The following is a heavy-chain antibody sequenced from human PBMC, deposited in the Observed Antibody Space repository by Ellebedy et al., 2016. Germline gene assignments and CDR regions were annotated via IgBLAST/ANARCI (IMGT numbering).Heavy chain of an antibody. D-gene: IGHD2-2*01. Sequence: GGSLRLSCAASGFTFSSYWMSWVRQAPGKGLEWVANIKQDGSEKYYVDSVKGRFTISRDNAKNSLYLQMNSLRAEDTAVYYCARDSADLVVVPAANYRGDAFDIWGQGTMVTVSS. CDR1: GFTFSSYW. CDR2: IKQDGSEK. V-gene: IGHV3-7*04. J-gene: IGHJ3*02. CDR3: ARDSADLVVVPAANYRGDAFDI.